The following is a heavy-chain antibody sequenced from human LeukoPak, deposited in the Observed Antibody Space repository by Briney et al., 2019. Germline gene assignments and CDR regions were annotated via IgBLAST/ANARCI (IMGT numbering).Heavy chain of an antibody. V-gene: IGHV4-31*03. CDR1: GGSISSGGYY. Sequence: SETLSLTCTVSGGSISSGGYYCSWIRQHPGKGLEWIGYIYYSGSTYYNPSLKSRVTISVDTSKNQFSLKLSSVTAADTAVYYCAGGGYDSSGYYLAFDIWGQGTMVTVSS. CDR3: AGGGYDSSGYYLAFDI. J-gene: IGHJ3*02. D-gene: IGHD3-22*01. CDR2: IYYSGST.